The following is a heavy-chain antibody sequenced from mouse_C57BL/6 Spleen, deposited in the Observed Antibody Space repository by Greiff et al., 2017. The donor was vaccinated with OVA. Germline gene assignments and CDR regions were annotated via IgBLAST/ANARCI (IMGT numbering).Heavy chain of an antibody. CDR1: GFTFSDYY. V-gene: IGHV5-12*01. J-gene: IGHJ1*03. CDR2: ISNGGGST. D-gene: IGHD2-1*01. Sequence: EVKLEESGGGLVQPGGSLKLSCAASGFTFSDYYMYWVRQTPEKRLEWVAYISNGGGSTYYPDTVKGRFTISRDNAKNTLYLQMSRLKSEDTAMYYCARRRGNFGEWYFDVWGTGTTVTVSS. CDR3: ARRRGNFGEWYFDV.